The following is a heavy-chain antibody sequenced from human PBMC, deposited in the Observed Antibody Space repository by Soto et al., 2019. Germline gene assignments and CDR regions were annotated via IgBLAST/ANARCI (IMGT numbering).Heavy chain of an antibody. CDR2: ISGSGGST. Sequence: GGSLRLSCAASGFTFSSYAMSWVRQAPGKGLEWVSAISGSGGSTYYADSVKGRFTISRDNSKNTLYLQMNSLRAEDTAVYYCAKDKFQTVTHGENAFDIWGQGTMVTVSS. D-gene: IGHD4-17*01. CDR3: AKDKFQTVTHGENAFDI. V-gene: IGHV3-23*01. CDR1: GFTFSSYA. J-gene: IGHJ3*02.